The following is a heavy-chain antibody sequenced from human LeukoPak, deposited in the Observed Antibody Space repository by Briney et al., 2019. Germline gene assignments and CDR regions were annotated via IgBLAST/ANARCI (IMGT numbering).Heavy chain of an antibody. V-gene: IGHV3-23*01. CDR1: GFTFGSHA. D-gene: IGHD5-18*01. Sequence: GGSLRLSFEASGFTFGSHAMYWVRQAPGKGLEWVAGIFGSGGSPHYADSVKGRFTISRDNSRNTVYLQINSLRAEDTAVYYCGKTTVGYSSGQKPAWPVDYWGQGTLVTVSS. CDR3: GKTTVGYSSGQKPAWPVDY. CDR2: IFGSGGSP. J-gene: IGHJ4*02.